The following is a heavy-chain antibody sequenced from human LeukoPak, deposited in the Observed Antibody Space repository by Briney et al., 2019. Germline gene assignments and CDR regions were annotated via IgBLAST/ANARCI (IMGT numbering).Heavy chain of an antibody. CDR3: ARQNVLLWFGESHNWFDP. CDR1: GGSISSYY. Sequence: SETLSLTCTVSGGSISSYYWSWIRQPPGKGLEWIGYIHYSGSTNYNPSLKSRVTISVDTSKNQFSLKLSSVTAADTAVYYCARQNVLLWFGESHNWFDPWGQGTLVTVSS. D-gene: IGHD3-10*01. J-gene: IGHJ5*02. V-gene: IGHV4-59*08. CDR2: IHYSGST.